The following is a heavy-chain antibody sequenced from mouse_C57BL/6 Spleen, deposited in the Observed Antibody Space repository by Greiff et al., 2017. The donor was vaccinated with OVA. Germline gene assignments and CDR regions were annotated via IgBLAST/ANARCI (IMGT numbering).Heavy chain of an antibody. Sequence: VQRVESGPGLVAPSQSLSITCTVSGFSLTSYAISWVRQPPGKGLEWLGVIWTGGGTNYNSALKSRLSISKDNSKSQVFLKMNSLQTDDTARYYCARIYYDYQGYAMDYWGQGTSVTVSS. J-gene: IGHJ4*01. CDR1: GFSLTSYA. V-gene: IGHV2-9-1*01. CDR2: IWTGGGT. D-gene: IGHD2-4*01. CDR3: ARIYYDYQGYAMDY.